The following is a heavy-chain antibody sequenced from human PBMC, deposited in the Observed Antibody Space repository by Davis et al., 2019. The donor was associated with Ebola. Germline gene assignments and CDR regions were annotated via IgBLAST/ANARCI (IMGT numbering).Heavy chain of an antibody. CDR2: ISGSGGST. CDR3: ASILREYCSSTSCYKNFDY. CDR1: GFTFDDYA. J-gene: IGHJ4*02. Sequence: GESLKISCAASGFTFDDYAMSWVRQAPGKGLEWFSAISGSGGSTYYADSVKGRFTISRDNSKNTLYLQMNSLRAEDTAVYYCASILREYCSSTSCYKNFDYWGQGTLVTVSS. V-gene: IGHV3-23*01. D-gene: IGHD2-2*02.